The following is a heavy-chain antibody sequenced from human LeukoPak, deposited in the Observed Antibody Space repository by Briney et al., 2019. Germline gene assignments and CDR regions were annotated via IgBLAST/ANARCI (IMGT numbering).Heavy chain of an antibody. V-gene: IGHV3-30-3*01. CDR2: ISYDGSNK. J-gene: IGHJ4*02. Sequence: PGRSLRLSCAASGFTFSSYAMHWVRQAPGKGLEWVAVISYDGSNKYYADSVKGRFTISRDNSKNTLYLQMNSLRAEDTAVYYCARDVTPRYWGQGTWSPSPQ. CDR3: ARDVTPRY. CDR1: GFTFSSYA.